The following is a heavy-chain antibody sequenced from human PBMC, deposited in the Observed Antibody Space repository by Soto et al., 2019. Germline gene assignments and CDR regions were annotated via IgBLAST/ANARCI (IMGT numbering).Heavy chain of an antibody. CDR2: INADYGNT. Sequence: ASVKVSCKASGYTFYSHSISWVRQAPGQGLEWMGRINADYGNTQYAQKFRGRVTMTTDTSTTTVYMELTNLRSDDTAVYYCARCIPRDYYYGMYVWGQGTTVTVS. CDR3: ARCIPRDYYYGMYV. V-gene: IGHV1-18*01. D-gene: IGHD2-2*02. CDR1: GYTFYSHS. J-gene: IGHJ6*02.